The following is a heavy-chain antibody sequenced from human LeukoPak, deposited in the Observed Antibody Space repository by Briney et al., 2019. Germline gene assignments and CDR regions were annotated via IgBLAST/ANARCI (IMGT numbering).Heavy chain of an antibody. Sequence: SETLSLTCAVYGGSFSGYYWSWPRQPPGKGLEWIGEINHSGSTNYNPSLKSRVTISVDTSKNQFSLKLSSVTAADTAVYYCARRLITMIVVVIAVPYFDYWGQGTLVTVSS. CDR3: ARRLITMIVVVIAVPYFDY. CDR2: INHSGST. CDR1: GGSFSGYY. V-gene: IGHV4-34*01. D-gene: IGHD3-22*01. J-gene: IGHJ4*02.